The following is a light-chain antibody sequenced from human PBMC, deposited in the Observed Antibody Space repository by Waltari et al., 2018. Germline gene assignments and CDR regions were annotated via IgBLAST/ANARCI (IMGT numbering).Light chain of an antibody. CDR2: GAS. CDR3: QQYNNWPPMYT. Sequence: ETVMTQSPATLSVSPGERATLSCRASQSVSSNLAWYQQKPGQAPRLLIYGASTRATGIPARFSGSGSGKEFTLTISSLQSEDFAVYYCQQYNNWPPMYTFGQGTKLEI. V-gene: IGKV3-15*01. CDR1: QSVSSN. J-gene: IGKJ2*01.